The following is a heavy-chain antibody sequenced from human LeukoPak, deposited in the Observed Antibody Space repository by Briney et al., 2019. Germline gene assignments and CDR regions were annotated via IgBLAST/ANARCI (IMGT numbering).Heavy chain of an antibody. CDR3: ARVGYCSGGSCYSIDAFDI. J-gene: IGHJ3*02. V-gene: IGHV4-39*01. CDR1: GGSISSSSYY. Sequence: SETLSLTCTVSGGSISSSSYYWGWIRQPPGKGLEWIGSIYYSGSTYYNPSLKSRVTISVDTSKNQFSLKLSSVTAADTAVYYCARVGYCSGGSCYSIDAFDIWGQGTMVTVSS. D-gene: IGHD2-15*01. CDR2: IYYSGST.